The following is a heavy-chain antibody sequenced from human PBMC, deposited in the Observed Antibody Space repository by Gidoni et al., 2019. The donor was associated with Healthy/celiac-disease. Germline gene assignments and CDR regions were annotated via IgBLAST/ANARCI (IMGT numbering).Heavy chain of an antibody. CDR1: GGSSSSYY. Sequence: QVQPQESAPGLVKPSETPSLTCADSGGSSSSYYWRWIRPPPGKGLEWIGYIYYSGSPNYNPSLKSRVTIAVDTSKSQFSLQLSSVTAADTAVDYCARLFGVRGVMEWFDPWGQGTLVTVSS. V-gene: IGHV4-59*08. D-gene: IGHD3-10*01. CDR2: IYYSGSP. J-gene: IGHJ5*02. CDR3: ARLFGVRGVMEWFDP.